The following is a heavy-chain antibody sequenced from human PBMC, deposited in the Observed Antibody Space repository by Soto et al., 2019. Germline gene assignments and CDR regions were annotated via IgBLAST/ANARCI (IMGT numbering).Heavy chain of an antibody. J-gene: IGHJ6*02. CDR1: QLTFNNYA. D-gene: IGHD3-10*02. CDR2: ISDDGHNK. V-gene: IGHV3-30*18. CDR3: ANDLNVKYYVPYGMDV. Sequence: QVQLVESGGGVVQPGRSLSLSCAASQLTFNNYAMHWVRQAPGKGLEWVAVISDDGHNKYYADSVRGRFTISRDNTKNTVYLHMNSLRVDDTAVYYCANDLNVKYYVPYGMDVWGQGTTVTVSS.